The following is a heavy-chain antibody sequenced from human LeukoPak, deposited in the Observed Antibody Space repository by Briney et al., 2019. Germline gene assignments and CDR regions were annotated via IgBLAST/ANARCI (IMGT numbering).Heavy chain of an antibody. V-gene: IGHV3-7*01. J-gene: IGHJ4*02. CDR3: AREDDWNYEDY. CDR1: GFTFSNYW. D-gene: IGHD1-7*01. Sequence: GGSLRLSCAASGFTFSNYWMSWVRQAPGRGLEWVANIKQDGSEKYSVNSVEGRFTISRDNAKNSLYLQMNSLRAEDTAIYYCAREDDWNYEDYWGQGTLVTVSS. CDR2: IKQDGSEK.